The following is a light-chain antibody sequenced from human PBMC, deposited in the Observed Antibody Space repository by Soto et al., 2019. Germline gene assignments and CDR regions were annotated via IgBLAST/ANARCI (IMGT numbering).Light chain of an antibody. Sequence: QITQSPYTLSASVGDRVTITCRASQSISSWLAWYQQKPGKAPKLLIYDASSLESGVPSRFSGSGSGTEFTLTISSLQPDDFATYYCQQYNSYSETFGQGTKVDIK. V-gene: IGKV1-5*01. CDR2: DAS. CDR1: QSISSW. J-gene: IGKJ1*01. CDR3: QQYNSYSET.